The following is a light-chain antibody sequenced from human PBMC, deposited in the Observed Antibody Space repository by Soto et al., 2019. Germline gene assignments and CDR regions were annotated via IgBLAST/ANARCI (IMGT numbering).Light chain of an antibody. CDR3: QQYGSSPGT. Sequence: EIVLTQSPGTLSLSPGERATLSCRASQSVSSSFLAWYQQKPGQAPRLLIYGATSRATGFPDRFSGSGSGTDFTLTISRLEPEDFALYSCQQYGSSPGTFGQGTKLEIK. J-gene: IGKJ2*02. V-gene: IGKV3-20*01. CDR1: QSVSSSF. CDR2: GAT.